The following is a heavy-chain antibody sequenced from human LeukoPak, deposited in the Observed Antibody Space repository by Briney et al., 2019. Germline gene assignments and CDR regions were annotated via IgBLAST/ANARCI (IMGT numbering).Heavy chain of an antibody. Sequence: SETLSLTCTVSNYSISSGYYWGWIRQPPGKGLEWIGSIYHSGSTYYNPSLKNRVTISVDTSKNQFSLSLSSATAADTAVYYCARVWTGYPGHFWGQGTLVTVSS. CDR3: ARVWTGYPGHF. CDR1: NYSISSGYY. CDR2: IYHSGST. D-gene: IGHD3/OR15-3a*01. V-gene: IGHV4-38-2*02. J-gene: IGHJ4*02.